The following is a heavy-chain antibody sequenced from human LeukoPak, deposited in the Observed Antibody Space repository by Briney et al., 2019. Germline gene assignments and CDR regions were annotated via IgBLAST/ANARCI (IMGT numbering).Heavy chain of an antibody. Sequence: VGSLRLSCAASGFTFSRIWMSWVRLAPGKGLECVAMINQDGSAKYYADSVKGRFTVSRDHAKNSLFLQMNTLSDEDTAIYYCAGEPRMLAYCGQGTLVTVSS. CDR1: GFTFSRIW. D-gene: IGHD3-10*02. J-gene: IGHJ4*02. V-gene: IGHV3-7*01. CDR2: INQDGSAK. CDR3: AGEPRMLAY.